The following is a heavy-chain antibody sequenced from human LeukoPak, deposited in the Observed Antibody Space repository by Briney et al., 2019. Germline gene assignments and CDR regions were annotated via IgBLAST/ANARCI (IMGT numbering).Heavy chain of an antibody. J-gene: IGHJ4*02. CDR2: ISGSGYST. CDR1: GFIFSSDA. CDR3: AKETVAAPPIDY. D-gene: IGHD6-19*01. Sequence: GGSLRLSCAASGFIFSSDAMSWVRQAPGKGLEWVSAISGSGYSTYYADSVKGRFTISRDNYKNTLYLQMNSLRAEDTAVYYCAKETVAAPPIDYWGQGTLVTVSS. V-gene: IGHV3-23*01.